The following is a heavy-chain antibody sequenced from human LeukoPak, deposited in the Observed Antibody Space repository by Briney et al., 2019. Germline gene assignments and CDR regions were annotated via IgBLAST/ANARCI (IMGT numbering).Heavy chain of an antibody. CDR1: GFTFSSYA. J-gene: IGHJ4*02. CDR2: ISYDGSNK. V-gene: IGHV3-30-3*01. Sequence: GGSLRLSCAASGFTFSSYAMYWVRQAPGKGLEWVSVISYDGSNKYYADSVKGRFTISRDNSKNTLYLQMNSLRAEDTAVYYCAREQGTPGDYWGQGTLVTLSS. D-gene: IGHD3-10*01. CDR3: AREQGTPGDY.